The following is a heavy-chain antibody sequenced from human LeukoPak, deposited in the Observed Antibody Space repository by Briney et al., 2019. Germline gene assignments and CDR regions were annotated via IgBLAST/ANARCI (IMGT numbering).Heavy chain of an antibody. D-gene: IGHD4-11*01. CDR1: GGSVNSGSYF. J-gene: IGHJ6*02. Sequence: SETLSLTCTVSGGSVNSGSYFWSWFRQPPGRGLEWIGYIQNSATTNYNPSLESRVTIFVDSSKDQFSLRVTSVAAADTAVYYCATDYSNFYGMDVWGQGTTVTVSS. CDR2: IQNSATT. CDR3: ATDYSNFYGMDV. V-gene: IGHV4-61*01.